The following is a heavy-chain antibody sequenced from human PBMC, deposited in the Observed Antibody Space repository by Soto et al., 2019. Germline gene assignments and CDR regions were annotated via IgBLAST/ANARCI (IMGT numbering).Heavy chain of an antibody. Sequence: WTWIRQPPGKALEWIGYISYRGITNYNPSLQGRATISLDTSKNPFSLKVTSVTAADTALYYCVSDQVGYSDGGPDFYYYGLHVWGPGTTVTVSS. D-gene: IGHD5-12*01. V-gene: IGHV4-59*01. CDR3: VSDQVGYSDGGPDFYYYGLHV. J-gene: IGHJ6*02. CDR2: ISYRGIT.